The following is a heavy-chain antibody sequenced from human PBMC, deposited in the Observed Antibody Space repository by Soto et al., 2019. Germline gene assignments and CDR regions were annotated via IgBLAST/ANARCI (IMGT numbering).Heavy chain of an antibody. Sequence: QVQLQQWGAGLLKPSETLSLTCAAYGGSFSAYYWSWIRQPPGKGLEWIGEINHSGSTNYNPSLKSRVTTSVDTSKNQFSLKLSSVTAADTAVYYCARGQSSLLLDCWGQGILVTVSS. D-gene: IGHD2-8*02. CDR2: INHSGST. CDR3: ARGQSSLLLDC. CDR1: GGSFSAYY. V-gene: IGHV4-34*01. J-gene: IGHJ4*02.